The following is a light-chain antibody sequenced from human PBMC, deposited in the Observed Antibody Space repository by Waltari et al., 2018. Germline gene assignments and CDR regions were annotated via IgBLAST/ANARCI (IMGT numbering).Light chain of an antibody. CDR2: GAS. J-gene: IGKJ4*01. V-gene: IGKV3-20*01. Sequence: NVLTQSPGTLSLSPGERATLPCRASQSVSNNYLAWFQQQPGQAPRLLIYGASSRATGIPDRFSGSGSGTDFPLTISRLEPEDSAVYFCHLYGSARTFGGGTKVEIK. CDR1: QSVSNNY. CDR3: HLYGSART.